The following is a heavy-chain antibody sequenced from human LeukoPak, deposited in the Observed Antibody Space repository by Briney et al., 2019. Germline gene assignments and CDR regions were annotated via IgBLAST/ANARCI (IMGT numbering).Heavy chain of an antibody. CDR2: IKQDGSEK. CDR1: GFTFSSYW. D-gene: IGHD2-2*01. J-gene: IGHJ4*02. Sequence: GGSLRLSCAASGFTFSSYWMSRVRQAPGKGLEWVANIKQDGSEKYYVDSVKGRFTISRDNAKNSLYLQMNSLRAEDTAVYYCARVRKDIVVVPGAMRDTYYFDYWGQGTLVTVSS. V-gene: IGHV3-7*01. CDR3: ARVRKDIVVVPGAMRDTYYFDY.